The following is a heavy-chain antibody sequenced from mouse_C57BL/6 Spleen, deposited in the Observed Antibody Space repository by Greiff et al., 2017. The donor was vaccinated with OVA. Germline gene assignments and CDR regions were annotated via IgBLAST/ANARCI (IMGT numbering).Heavy chain of an antibody. J-gene: IGHJ2*01. D-gene: IGHD1-1*01. Sequence: VQLQQSGTVLARPGASVKMSCKTSGYTFTSYWMHWVKQRPGQGLEWIGAIYPGNSDTSYNQKFKGKAKLTAVTSASTAYMELSSLTNEDSAVYYCTRCITTVVEGFDYWGQGTTLTVSS. V-gene: IGHV1-5*01. CDR2: IYPGNSDT. CDR1: GYTFTSYW. CDR3: TRCITTVVEGFDY.